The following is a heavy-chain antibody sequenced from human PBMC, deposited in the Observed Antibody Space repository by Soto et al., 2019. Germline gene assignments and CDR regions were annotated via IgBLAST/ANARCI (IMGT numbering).Heavy chain of an antibody. V-gene: IGHV3-21*01. J-gene: IGHJ6*02. Sequence: GGSLRLSCAASGFTFSSYSMNWVRQAPGKGLEWVSSISSSSSYIYYADSVKGRFTISRDNAKNSLYLQMNSLRAEDTAVYYCARVGDFWSGYYTDYGMDVWGQGTTVTVSS. CDR1: GFTFSSYS. CDR2: ISSSSSYI. CDR3: ARVGDFWSGYYTDYGMDV. D-gene: IGHD3-3*01.